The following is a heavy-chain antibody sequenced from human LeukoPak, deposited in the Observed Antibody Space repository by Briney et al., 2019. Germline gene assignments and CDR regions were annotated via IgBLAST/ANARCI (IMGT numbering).Heavy chain of an antibody. Sequence: PGGSLRLSCAASGFTFGSFAMTWVRQAPGRGLEWVSGMSTGGSPHYADSVKGRFTISRDNSKNTVYLQMNGLRAEDTAVYHCAKVKLRDWSGSDVWGQGTTVTVSS. CDR1: GFTFGSFA. D-gene: IGHD3-3*01. CDR2: MSTGGSP. J-gene: IGHJ6*02. CDR3: AKVKLRDWSGSDV. V-gene: IGHV3-23*01.